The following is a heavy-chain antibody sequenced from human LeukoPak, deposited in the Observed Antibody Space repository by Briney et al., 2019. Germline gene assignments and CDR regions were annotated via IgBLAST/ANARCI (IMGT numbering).Heavy chain of an antibody. D-gene: IGHD1-26*01. V-gene: IGHV4-38-2*02. CDR1: GYSVSSGYY. Sequence: SETLSLTCTVSGYSVSSGYYWGWIRQPPGKGLEWVASIYRSGSTFYNPSLKSRVTISVDTSKNQFSLKLSSVTAADTAVYYCARGPDPGKVGAAIYYYYGMDVWGQGTTVTVSS. J-gene: IGHJ6*02. CDR3: ARGPDPGKVGAAIYYYYGMDV. CDR2: IYRSGST.